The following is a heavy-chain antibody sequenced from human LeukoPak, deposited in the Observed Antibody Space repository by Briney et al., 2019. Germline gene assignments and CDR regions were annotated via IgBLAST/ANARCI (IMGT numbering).Heavy chain of an antibody. CDR3: ARVTYYDFWSGYHTGIWFDP. CDR1: GGSISSYY. CDR2: IYYSGST. J-gene: IGHJ5*02. V-gene: IGHV4-59*01. D-gene: IGHD3-3*01. Sequence: SETLSLTCTVSGGSISSYYWSWIRQPPGKGLEWIGYIYYSGSTNYNPSLKSRVTISVDTSKNQFSLKLSSVTAADTAVYYCARVTYYDFWSGYHTGIWFDPWGQGTLVTVSS.